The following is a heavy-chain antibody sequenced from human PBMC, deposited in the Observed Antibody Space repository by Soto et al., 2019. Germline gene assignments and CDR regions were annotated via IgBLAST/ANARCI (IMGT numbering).Heavy chain of an antibody. D-gene: IGHD4-17*01. V-gene: IGHV4-34*01. CDR3: ARGDYGGNSYDY. Sequence: QVLLQQWGAGLLKPSETLSLTCAVSGGSFSDYYWSWIRQSPGKGLEWIGEINHSGSTNYNPSLKSRVIISVDTSKNQFSLKLSSVTAADTAVYYCARGDYGGNSYDYWGRGTLVTVSS. J-gene: IGHJ4*02. CDR1: GGSFSDYY. CDR2: INHSGST.